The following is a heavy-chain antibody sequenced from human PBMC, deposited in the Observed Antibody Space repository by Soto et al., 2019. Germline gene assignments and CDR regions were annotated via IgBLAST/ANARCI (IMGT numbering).Heavy chain of an antibody. J-gene: IGHJ4*02. Sequence: SETLSLTCTVSGGSINNYYWSWFRQPPGKGLEWIGYIYYSGSTTYKPSLKSRVTISVDTSKNQFFLKLNSVTAADTAVYYCARLGGYYQAFDQWGQGSLVTVSS. CDR1: GGSINNYY. D-gene: IGHD3-22*01. CDR2: IYYSGST. CDR3: ARLGGYYQAFDQ. V-gene: IGHV4-59*08.